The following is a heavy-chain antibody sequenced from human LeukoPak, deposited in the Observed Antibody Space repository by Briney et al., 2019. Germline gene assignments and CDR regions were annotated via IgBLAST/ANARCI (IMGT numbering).Heavy chain of an antibody. CDR1: GGSISSYC. CDR2: IYNSRST. V-gene: IGHV4-4*09. J-gene: IGHJ5*02. D-gene: IGHD1-26*01. Sequence: KPSETLSLTCTVSGGSISSYCWSWIRQPPGKGLEWIGYIYNSRSTNYNPSLKSRVTISVDTSENQFSLKLSSVTAADTAVYYCARLVGNNWFDPWGQGTLVTVSS. CDR3: ARLVGNNWFDP.